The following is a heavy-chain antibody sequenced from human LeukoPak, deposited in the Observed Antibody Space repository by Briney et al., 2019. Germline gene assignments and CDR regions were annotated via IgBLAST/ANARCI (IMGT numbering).Heavy chain of an antibody. V-gene: IGHV1-46*01. CDR2: INPSGGST. Sequence: ASVKVSCKASGYTFTSYYMHWVRQAPGQGLEWMGIINPSGGSTSYAQKFQGRVTMTRDTSTSTVYMELSSLRSEDTAVYYCAREGNYYDSSYYYYGMDVGAQGPRVTVS. J-gene: IGHJ6*02. CDR1: GYTFTSYY. D-gene: IGHD3-22*01. CDR3: AREGNYYDSSYYYYGMDV.